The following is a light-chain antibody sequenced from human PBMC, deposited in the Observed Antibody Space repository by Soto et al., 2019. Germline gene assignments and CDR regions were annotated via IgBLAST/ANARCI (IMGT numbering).Light chain of an antibody. CDR1: QGMSSY. J-gene: IGKJ1*01. CDR3: QQLNSYPRT. Sequence: IPLTQSPSFLSASVGNRVTITCRASQGMSSYLAWYQQKPGKAPKLLIYAASTLQSGVPSRFSGSGSGTEFTLTISSLQPEDFATYYCQQLNSYPRTFGQGTKVEIK. V-gene: IGKV1-9*01. CDR2: AAS.